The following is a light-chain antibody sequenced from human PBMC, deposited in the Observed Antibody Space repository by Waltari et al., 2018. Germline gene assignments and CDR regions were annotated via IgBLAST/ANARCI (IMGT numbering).Light chain of an antibody. CDR2: KAS. V-gene: IGKV1-5*03. Sequence: MTQSPSTLSASVGDRVTITCRASQSISSWLAWYQQKPGKAPKLLIYKASSLESGVPSRFSGSGSGTEFTLTISSLQPDDFATYYCQQYNSYSFTFGPGTKVDIK. J-gene: IGKJ3*01. CDR3: QQYNSYSFT. CDR1: QSISSW.